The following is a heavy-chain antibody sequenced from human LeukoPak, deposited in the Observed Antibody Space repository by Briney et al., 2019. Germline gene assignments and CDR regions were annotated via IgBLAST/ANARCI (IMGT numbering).Heavy chain of an antibody. V-gene: IGHV3-7*04. CDR1: GFTFSSYW. J-gene: IGHJ4*02. D-gene: IGHD6-19*01. Sequence: GGSLRLSCAASGFTFSSYWMSWVRPAPGKGLEWVANIKQDGSEKYYVDSVKGRFTISRDNAKNSLYLQMNSLRAEDTAVYYCARAWSYTSGWYNYWGQGTLVTVSS. CDR2: IKQDGSEK. CDR3: ARAWSYTSGWYNY.